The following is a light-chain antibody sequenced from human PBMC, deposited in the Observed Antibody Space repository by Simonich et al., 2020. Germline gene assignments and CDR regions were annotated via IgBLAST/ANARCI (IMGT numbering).Light chain of an antibody. CDR2: DAS. CDR1: QSVSSSY. J-gene: IGKJ2*01. CDR3: QQYGSSPYT. V-gene: IGKV3D-20*01. Sequence: EIVLTQSPGTLSLSPGERATLSCRASQSVSSSYLAWYQQKPVLAPRLLIYDASSRATGIPDRFSGSGSGTDFTLTISRLEPEDFAVYYCQQYGSSPYTFGQGTKLEIK.